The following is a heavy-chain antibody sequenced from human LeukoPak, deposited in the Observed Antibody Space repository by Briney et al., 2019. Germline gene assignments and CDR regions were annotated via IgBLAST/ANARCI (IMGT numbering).Heavy chain of an antibody. J-gene: IGHJ4*02. D-gene: IGHD5-12*01. Sequence: SETLSLTCTVSGGSISSIRYYWGWIRQPPGKGLEWIGSIYYSGSTYYNPSLKSRVTISVDTSKNQFSLKLSSVTAADTAVYYCARDGYSGNDGLWGQGTLVTVSS. CDR3: ARDGYSGNDGL. V-gene: IGHV4-39*07. CDR1: GGSISSIRYY. CDR2: IYYSGST.